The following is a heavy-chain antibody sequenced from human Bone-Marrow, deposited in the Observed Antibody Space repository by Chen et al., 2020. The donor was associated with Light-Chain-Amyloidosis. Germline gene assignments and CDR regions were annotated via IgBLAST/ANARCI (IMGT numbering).Heavy chain of an antibody. Sequence: VQLVESGGGLVQPGGSLRLSCAVSGFTLSTYRMHWVRQAPGKGLVWLSRINDDGRSTAYADSVKGRFTISRDNAKNTLFLQMNRLRGEDTAVYYCARGARRGSYYDNSGHRGIDSWGQGTLVTVSS. CDR1: GFTLSTYR. V-gene: IGHV3-74*01. D-gene: IGHD3-22*01. J-gene: IGHJ4*02. CDR2: INDDGRST. CDR3: ARGARRGSYYDNSGHRGIDS.